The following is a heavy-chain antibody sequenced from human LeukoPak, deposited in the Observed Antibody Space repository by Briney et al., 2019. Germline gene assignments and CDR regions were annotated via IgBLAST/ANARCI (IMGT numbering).Heavy chain of an antibody. CDR2: IYSSGST. V-gene: IGHV4-4*07. D-gene: IGHD3-10*01. Sequence: SETLSLTCSVSGGSISSYYWSWIRQHAGKGLEWIGRIYSSGSTNYNPSLKSRVTMSVDTSKSQFSLKLNSVSAADTAVYYCARGGSNFDCWGQGTLVTVSS. CDR3: ARGGSNFDC. CDR1: GGSISSYY. J-gene: IGHJ4*02.